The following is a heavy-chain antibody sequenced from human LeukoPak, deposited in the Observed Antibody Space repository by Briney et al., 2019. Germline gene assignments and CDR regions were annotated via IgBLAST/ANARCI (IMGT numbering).Heavy chain of an antibody. CDR3: AIYYYDSSGYYASDALDV. V-gene: IGHV1-69*05. D-gene: IGHD3-22*01. J-gene: IGHJ3*01. Sequence: EASVKVSCKASGGSFRSFVITWVRQAPGQGLEWMGGITPMLNTTKYAQKFQGRVTITTDESTSTAYMDLSSLRSEDTAVYYCAIYYYDSSGYYASDALDVWGQGTMVTVSS. CDR2: ITPMLNTT. CDR1: GGSFRSFV.